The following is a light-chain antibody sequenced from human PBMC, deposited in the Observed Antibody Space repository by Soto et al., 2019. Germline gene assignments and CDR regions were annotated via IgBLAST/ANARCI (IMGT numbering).Light chain of an antibody. Sequence: LSKSPWSLDHYKKKRATLSCRASQSVSSTYFAWYQQKPGQAPRLLIYGASSRATGIPDRFSGSGSGTDFTLTISRLEPEDFAVYYCQQYGSSSWTFGQGTKVDIK. J-gene: IGKJ1*01. CDR2: GAS. CDR3: QQYGSSSWT. V-gene: IGKV3-20*01. CDR1: QSVSSTY.